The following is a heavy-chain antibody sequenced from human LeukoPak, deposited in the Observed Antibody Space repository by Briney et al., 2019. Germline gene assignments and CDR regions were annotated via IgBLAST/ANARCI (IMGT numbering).Heavy chain of an antibody. Sequence: GGSLRLSCAASGFTFSSYAMSWVRQAPGKGLEWVSAISGSGGSTYYADSVKGRFTISRDNSKNTLYLQMNSLRAEDTAVYYCARGVYSYGLYYFDYWGQGTLVTVSS. CDR3: ARGVYSYGLYYFDY. J-gene: IGHJ4*02. CDR1: GFTFSSYA. CDR2: ISGSGGST. D-gene: IGHD5-18*01. V-gene: IGHV3-23*01.